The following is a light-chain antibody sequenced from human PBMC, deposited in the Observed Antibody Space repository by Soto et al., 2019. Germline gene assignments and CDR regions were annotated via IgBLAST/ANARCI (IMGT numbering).Light chain of an antibody. J-gene: IGKJ1*01. V-gene: IGKV3-20*01. Sequence: EILVTQSASTLSLSPGERATLSCRASQSVRRYLAWYQQKPGQAPRLLIYDASTRATGIPDRFSGSGSGTDFTLTISRLEPEDFAVYYCQQYGSSLWTFAQGTMVDIK. CDR3: QQYGSSLWT. CDR1: QSVRRY. CDR2: DAS.